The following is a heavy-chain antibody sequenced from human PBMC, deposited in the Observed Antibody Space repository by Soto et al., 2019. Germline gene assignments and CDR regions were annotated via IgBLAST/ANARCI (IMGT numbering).Heavy chain of an antibody. Sequence: GGSLRLSCAASGFTFSSYAMHWVRQAPGKGLEWVAVISYDGSNKYYADSVKGRFTISRDNSKNTLYLQMNSPRAEDTAVYYCARSTTGTTPYYFDYWGQGTLVTVSS. V-gene: IGHV3-30-3*01. CDR2: ISYDGSNK. CDR3: ARSTTGTTPYYFDY. D-gene: IGHD1-1*01. J-gene: IGHJ4*02. CDR1: GFTFSSYA.